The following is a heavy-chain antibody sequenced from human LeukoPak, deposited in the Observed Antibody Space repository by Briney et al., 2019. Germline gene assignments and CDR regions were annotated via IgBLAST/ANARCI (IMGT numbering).Heavy chain of an antibody. CDR3: ARDHCSGGSCKALGDY. D-gene: IGHD2-15*01. Sequence: SETLSLTCTVSGGSISSSSYYWGWIRQPPGKGLEWIGSIYYSGSTHYNPSLKSRVTISVDTSKNQFSPQLNSVTPEDTAVYYCARDHCSGGSCKALGDYWGQGTLVTVSS. V-gene: IGHV4-39*07. J-gene: IGHJ4*02. CDR2: IYYSGST. CDR1: GGSISSSSYY.